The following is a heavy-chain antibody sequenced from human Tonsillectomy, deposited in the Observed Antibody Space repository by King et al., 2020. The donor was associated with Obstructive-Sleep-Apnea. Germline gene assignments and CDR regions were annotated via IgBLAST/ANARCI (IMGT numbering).Heavy chain of an antibody. V-gene: IGHV5-10-1*01. Sequence: VQLVESGAEVKKPGESLRISCKGSGYSFTTYWITWVRQMPGKGLEWMGRIDPSDSYTNYSPSFQGHVTISADKSISTAYLQWSSLKASDTAMYYCARRGLCSGCDCLPYYFDYWGQGTLVTVSS. D-gene: IGHD2-21*02. J-gene: IGHJ4*02. CDR3: ARRGLCSGCDCLPYYFDY. CDR2: IDPSDSYT. CDR1: GYSFTTYW.